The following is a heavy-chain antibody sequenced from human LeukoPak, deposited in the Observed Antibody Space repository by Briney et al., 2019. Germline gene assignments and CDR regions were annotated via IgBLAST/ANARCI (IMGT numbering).Heavy chain of an antibody. Sequence: SETLSLTCAVYGGSFNGYYWSWIRQPPGKGLEWIGEINHSGSTNYNPSLKSRVTISVDTSKNQFSLKLSSVTAADTAVYYCARGTAMVPFDYWGQGTLVTVSS. CDR3: ARGTAMVPFDY. CDR2: INHSGST. V-gene: IGHV4-34*01. CDR1: GGSFNGYY. D-gene: IGHD5-18*01. J-gene: IGHJ4*02.